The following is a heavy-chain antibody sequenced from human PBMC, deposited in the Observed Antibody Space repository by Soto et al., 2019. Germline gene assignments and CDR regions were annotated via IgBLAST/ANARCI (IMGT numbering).Heavy chain of an antibody. J-gene: IGHJ4*02. CDR2: IIPILGIA. D-gene: IGHD4-17*01. CDR1: GGTFSSYT. V-gene: IGHV1-69*08. CDR3: ARDLEVTTVTTADY. Sequence: QVQLVQSGAEVKKPGSSVKVSCKASGGTFSSYTISWVRQAPGQGLEWMGRIIPILGIADYAQKFQGRVTITADKSTSTAYMELSSLRSEDTAVYYCARDLEVTTVTTADYWGQGTLVTVSS.